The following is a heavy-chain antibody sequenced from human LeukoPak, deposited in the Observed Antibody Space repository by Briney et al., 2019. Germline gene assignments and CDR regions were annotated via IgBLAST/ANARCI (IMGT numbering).Heavy chain of an antibody. Sequence: SETLSLTCTVSGASVAVLVTTGAGSGSPQGGGLEWIGYIYYISNTNYNPSLKSRVTMSVDPSKNQFSLKLNSVTAADTAVYYCARTQSQSGSYRYYFGYWGQGTLVTVSS. CDR2: IYYISNT. J-gene: IGHJ4*02. CDR3: ARTQSQSGSYRYYFGY. D-gene: IGHD1-26*01. CDR1: GASVAVLVTT. V-gene: IGHV4-61*08.